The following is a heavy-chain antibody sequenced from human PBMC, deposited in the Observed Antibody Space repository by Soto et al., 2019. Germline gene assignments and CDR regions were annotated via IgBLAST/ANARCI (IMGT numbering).Heavy chain of an antibody. J-gene: IGHJ2*01. V-gene: IGHV4-30-4*01. Sequence: ALSVTCTDSGGSISSGDYYWSWIRQPPGKGLEWIGYIYYSGITYYNPSLKSRVTISVDTSKNQFSLKLSSVTAADTAVYYCARDSSGSVLGFDLWGRGTLVTVSS. CDR1: GGSISSGDYY. CDR3: ARDSSGSVLGFDL. CDR2: IYYSGIT. D-gene: IGHD3-22*01.